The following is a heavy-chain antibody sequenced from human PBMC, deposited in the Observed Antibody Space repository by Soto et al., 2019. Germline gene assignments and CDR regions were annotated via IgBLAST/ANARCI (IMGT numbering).Heavy chain of an antibody. CDR3: ARATYYYGSGSYSFDY. J-gene: IGHJ4*02. V-gene: IGHV4-30-4*01. Sequence: QVQLQESGPGLVKPSQTLSLTCTVSGGSISSGDYYWSWIRQPPGKGLEWIGYIYYSGSTYYNPSLKSRVTISVDTSKNQFSLQLSSVTAADTAVYYCARATYYYGSGSYSFDYWGQGTLVTVSS. CDR2: IYYSGST. CDR1: GGSISSGDYY. D-gene: IGHD3-10*01.